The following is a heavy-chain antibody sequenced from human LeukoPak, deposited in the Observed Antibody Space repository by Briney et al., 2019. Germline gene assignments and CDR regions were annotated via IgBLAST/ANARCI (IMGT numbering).Heavy chain of an antibody. V-gene: IGHV4-39*01. CDR2: IYYSGST. J-gene: IGHJ4*02. CDR1: GGSISSSSYY. D-gene: IGHD3-3*01. CDR3: AEAYYDFWSGYYAFDY. Sequence: SETLSLTCTVSGGSISSSSYYWGWIRQPPGKGLEWIGSIYYSGSTYYNPSLKSRVTISVDTSKNQFSLKLSSVTAADTAVYYCAEAYYDFWSGYYAFDYWGQGTPVTVSS.